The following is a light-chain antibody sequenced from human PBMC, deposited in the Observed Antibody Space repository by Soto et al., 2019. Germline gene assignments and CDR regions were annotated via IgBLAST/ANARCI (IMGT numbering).Light chain of an antibody. CDR1: QSISTY. V-gene: IGKV1-39*01. CDR3: QQSYSSPRT. J-gene: IGKJ2*01. CDR2: AAS. Sequence: DLQMTQSPSSLSASVGDRVTITCRASQSISTYLNWYQQKPGKAPKLLIYAASSLQSGVASRFSGRGSGTDFTLTISSLQPEDFATYYCQQSYSSPRTFGQGTKRDIK.